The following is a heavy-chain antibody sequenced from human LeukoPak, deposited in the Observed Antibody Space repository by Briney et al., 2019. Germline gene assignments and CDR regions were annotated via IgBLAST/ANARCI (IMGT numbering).Heavy chain of an antibody. D-gene: IGHD1-26*01. V-gene: IGHV4-38-2*02. CDR3: ARGGSYYDN. CDR2: FYRGGST. CDR1: GYSISTGYY. J-gene: IGHJ4*02. Sequence: SETLSLTCTVSGYSISTGYYWDWIRQPPGKGLEWIGTFYRGGSTYYNPSLKSRVTISVDTSKNQFSLKLNSVTAADTAVYYCARGGSYYDNWGQGTLVTVSS.